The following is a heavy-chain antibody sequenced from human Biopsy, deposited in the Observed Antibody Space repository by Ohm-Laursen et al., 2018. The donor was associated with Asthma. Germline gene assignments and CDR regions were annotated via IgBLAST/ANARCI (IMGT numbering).Heavy chain of an antibody. CDR1: GYNFISFA. J-gene: IGHJ3*01. CDR3: ARTYYDFLTGQVKDVFGV. D-gene: IGHD3-9*01. V-gene: IGHV1-3*04. CDR2: VNTGNGDT. Sequence: ASVKVSCKASGYNFISFAIHWVRQAPGQRLEWMGLVNTGNGDTKYSQKFQGRVTITRDTSASTAYMELGSLRSEDTATYYCARTYYDFLTGQVKDVFGVWGQGTMVTVSS.